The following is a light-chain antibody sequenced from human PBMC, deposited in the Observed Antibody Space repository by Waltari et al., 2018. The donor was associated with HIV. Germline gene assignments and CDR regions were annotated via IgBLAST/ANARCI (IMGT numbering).Light chain of an antibody. J-gene: IGLJ2*01. Sequence: QSALTQPASVSGSPGQSITISCPGTRSDVGGFNLVPGYQQHPGKAPKLRIYEVSKRPSGVSNRFSGSKSGNTASLTISGLQAEDEADYYCCAYAGSTTYVIFGGGTKLTVL. CDR2: EVS. V-gene: IGLV2-23*02. CDR3: CAYAGSTTYVI. CDR1: RSDVGGFNL.